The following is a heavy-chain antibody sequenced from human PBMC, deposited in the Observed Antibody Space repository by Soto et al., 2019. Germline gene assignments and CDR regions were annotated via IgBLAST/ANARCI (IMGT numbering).Heavy chain of an antibody. V-gene: IGHV1-2*04. Sequence: ASVMVSCKASGYTFTGYYMHWVRPAPGQGLEWRGWLNPNSGGTNYAQKFQGWVTMTRDKSISTAYMELSRLRSDDTAVYYCARDVYYYCIGHTPQIGYRMDFWGRGSTVTVSS. D-gene: IGHD3-22*01. J-gene: IGHJ6*02. CDR3: ARDVYYYCIGHTPQIGYRMDF. CDR1: GYTFTGYY. CDR2: LNPNSGGT.